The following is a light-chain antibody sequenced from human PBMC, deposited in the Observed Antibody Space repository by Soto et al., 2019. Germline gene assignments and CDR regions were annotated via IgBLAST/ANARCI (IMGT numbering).Light chain of an antibody. CDR3: CSYAGSNNFPYV. CDR1: SSDVGGYNY. Sequence: QSVLTQPPSASGSPGQSVTISCTGTSSDVGGYNYVSWYQQHPGKAQKLMIYEVSKRPSGVPDRFSGSKSGNTASLTVSGLQAEDEADYYCCSYAGSNNFPYVFGTGTKVTVL. CDR2: EVS. J-gene: IGLJ1*01. V-gene: IGLV2-8*01.